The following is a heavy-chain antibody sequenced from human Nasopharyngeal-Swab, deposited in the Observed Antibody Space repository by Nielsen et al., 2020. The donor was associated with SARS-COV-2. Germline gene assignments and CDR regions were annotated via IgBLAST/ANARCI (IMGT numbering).Heavy chain of an antibody. V-gene: IGHV7-4-1*02. CDR2: INTNTGNP. D-gene: IGHD3-22*01. Sequence: ASVKVSCKASGYTFTSYAMNWVRQAPGQGLEWMGWINTNTGNPTYAQGFTGRFVFSLDTSVSTAYLQISSLKAEDTAVYYCARGGGVRRYYDSSGYYYCYYGMDVWGQGTTVTVSS. CDR1: GYTFTSYA. J-gene: IGHJ6*02. CDR3: ARGGGVRRYYDSSGYYYCYYGMDV.